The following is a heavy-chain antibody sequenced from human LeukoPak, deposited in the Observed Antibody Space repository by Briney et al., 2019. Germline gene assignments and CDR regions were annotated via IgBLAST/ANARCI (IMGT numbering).Heavy chain of an antibody. CDR1: GFTFTTSW. CDR2: IESDGTST. Sequence: PGGSLRLSCAASGFTFTTSWMHWFRQAPGKGLVWVSRIESDGTSTTYADSVKGRFTISGDNAKNTLCLQMNSLRAEDTAVYYCARDQYSSTWYRGAFDVWGQGTMVSVSS. V-gene: IGHV3-74*01. D-gene: IGHD6-13*01. CDR3: ARDQYSSTWYRGAFDV. J-gene: IGHJ3*01.